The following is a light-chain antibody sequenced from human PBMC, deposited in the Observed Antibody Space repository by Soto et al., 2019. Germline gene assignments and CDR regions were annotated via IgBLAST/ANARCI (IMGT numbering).Light chain of an antibody. J-gene: IGLJ2*01. V-gene: IGLV1-44*01. Sequence: QSVLTQPPSASGTPGQRVTISCSGSTSNIGSNPVNWYQQVPGTAPKVVIYSNNQRPSGVPDRFSGSKSGTSASLAISGLQSEDEAHYYCEAWDDSLNALVFGGGTKLTVL. CDR3: EAWDDSLNALV. CDR2: SNN. CDR1: TSNIGSNP.